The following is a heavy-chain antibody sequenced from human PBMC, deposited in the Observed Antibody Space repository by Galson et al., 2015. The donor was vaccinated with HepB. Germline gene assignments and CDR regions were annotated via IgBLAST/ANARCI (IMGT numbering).Heavy chain of an antibody. V-gene: IGHV1-69*13. D-gene: IGHD2-15*01. J-gene: IGHJ3*02. Sequence: SVKVSCKASGGTSSSYAISWVRQAPGQGLEWMGGIIPIFGTANYAQKFQGRVTITADESTSTAYMELSSLRSEDTAVYYCARDPPYCSGGSCSDAFDIWGQGTMVTVSS. CDR1: GGTSSSYA. CDR3: ARDPPYCSGGSCSDAFDI. CDR2: IIPIFGTA.